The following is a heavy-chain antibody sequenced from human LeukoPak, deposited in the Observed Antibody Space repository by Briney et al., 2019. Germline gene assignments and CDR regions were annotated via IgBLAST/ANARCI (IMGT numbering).Heavy chain of an antibody. CDR2: INCGGGRT. D-gene: IGHD3-10*01. J-gene: IGHJ5*02. CDR1: GYTFSNYY. V-gene: IGHV1-46*01. Sequence: GASVKVSCNASGYTFSNYYIHWVRQAPGQGLEWMGVINCGGGRTTYAQKFQGRVTMTTDTSTSTAYMELRSLRSDDTAVYYCARDRLLHYYGSGSSNWFDPWGQGTLVTVSS. CDR3: ARDRLLHYYGSGSSNWFDP.